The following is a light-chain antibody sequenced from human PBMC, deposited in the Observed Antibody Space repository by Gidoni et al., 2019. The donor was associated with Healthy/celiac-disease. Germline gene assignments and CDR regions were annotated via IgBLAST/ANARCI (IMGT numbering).Light chain of an antibody. V-gene: IGLV2-14*04. J-gene: IGLJ2*01. CDR1: SSDVGGYNY. CDR3: SSYTSSSTLVV. CDR2: DVS. Sequence: ITISCTGTSSDVGGYNYVSWYQQHPGKAPKLMIYDVSNRPSGVSNRFSGSKSGNTASLTISGLQAEDEADYYCSSYTSSSTLVVFGGGTKLTVL.